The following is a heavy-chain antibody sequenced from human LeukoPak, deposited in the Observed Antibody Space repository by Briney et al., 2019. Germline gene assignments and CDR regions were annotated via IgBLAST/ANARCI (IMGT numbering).Heavy chain of an antibody. CDR3: ARRGSTDY. J-gene: IGHJ4*02. V-gene: IGHV3-7*03. Sequence: GGSLRLSCAASGFSFSGYWMTWVRQAPGKGLEWVANIKEDGSEKYYADFVKGRFTISRDNAKNSLDLQMNSLRAEDTAVYYCARRGSTDYWGQGTLVTVSS. CDR1: GFSFSGYW. CDR2: IKEDGSEK. D-gene: IGHD2/OR15-2a*01.